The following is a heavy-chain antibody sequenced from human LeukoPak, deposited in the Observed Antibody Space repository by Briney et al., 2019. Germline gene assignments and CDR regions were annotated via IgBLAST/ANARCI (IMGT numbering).Heavy chain of an antibody. D-gene: IGHD3-10*01. CDR3: ARDFYGSGTRFDP. V-gene: IGHV4-31*03. CDR2: IYNSGTT. Sequence: PSETLSLTCTVSGGSVTSGDYYWSWIRQHPGKGLEWIGYIYNSGTTYYNPSLKSRVTISVDKSKNQFSLKLTSVTAADTAVYYCARDFYGSGTRFDPWGQGTLVTVSS. CDR1: GGSVTSGDYY. J-gene: IGHJ5*02.